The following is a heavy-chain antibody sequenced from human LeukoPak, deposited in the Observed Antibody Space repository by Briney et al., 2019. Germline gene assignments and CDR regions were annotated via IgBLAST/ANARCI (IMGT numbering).Heavy chain of an antibody. J-gene: IGHJ4*02. CDR3: ATNRDGYTYYFDY. CDR1: GFTFSSYG. Sequence: GGSLRLSCAASGFTFSSYGMSWVRQAPGKGLEWVSAISGSGGSTYYADSVKGRFTISRDNSKNTLYLQMNSLRAEDTAVYYCATNRDGYTYYFDYWGQGTLVTVSS. CDR2: ISGSGGST. D-gene: IGHD5-24*01. V-gene: IGHV3-23*01.